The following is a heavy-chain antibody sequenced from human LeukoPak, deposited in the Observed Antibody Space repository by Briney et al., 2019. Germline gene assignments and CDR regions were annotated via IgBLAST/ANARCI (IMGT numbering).Heavy chain of an antibody. J-gene: IGHJ4*02. CDR1: GYTSTSYG. D-gene: IGHD3-22*01. Sequence: ASVKVSSKASGYTSTSYGISWVRQAPGQGLEWMGWISAYNGNTNYAQNLQGRVTITADESTSTAYMELSSLRSEDTAVYYCARDHYYDTSGYPKYYFDYWGQGTLVTVSS. CDR2: ISAYNGNT. V-gene: IGHV1-18*01. CDR3: ARDHYYDTSGYPKYYFDY.